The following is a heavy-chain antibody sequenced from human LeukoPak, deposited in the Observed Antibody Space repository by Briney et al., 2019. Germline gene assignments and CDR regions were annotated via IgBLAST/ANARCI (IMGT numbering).Heavy chain of an antibody. D-gene: IGHD3-16*01. J-gene: IGHJ4*02. CDR1: GYSFSNYW. CDR2: IYPGDSDT. V-gene: IGHV5-51*01. Sequence: GESLKISCKGSGYSFSNYWIGWVRQMPGKGLEWMGIIYPGDSDTRYSPSFQGQVTISADKSISTAYLQRSSLKVSDTAMYYCARHYYDYVWGSYGIDYWGQGTLVTVSS. CDR3: ARHYYDYVWGSYGIDY.